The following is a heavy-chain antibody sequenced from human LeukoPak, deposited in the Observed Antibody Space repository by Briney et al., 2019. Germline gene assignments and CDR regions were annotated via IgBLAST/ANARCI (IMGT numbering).Heavy chain of an antibody. CDR1: GGSISSYY. J-gene: IGHJ4*02. CDR3: ARPTGEKGYY. D-gene: IGHD7-27*01. CDR2: IYYSGST. V-gene: IGHV4-59*01. Sequence: SETLSLTCTVSGGSISSYYWSWIRQPPGKGLEWIGYIYYSGSTNYNPSLKSRVTISVDTSKNQFSLKLSSVTAADTAVYYCARPTGEKGYYWGQGTLVTVSS.